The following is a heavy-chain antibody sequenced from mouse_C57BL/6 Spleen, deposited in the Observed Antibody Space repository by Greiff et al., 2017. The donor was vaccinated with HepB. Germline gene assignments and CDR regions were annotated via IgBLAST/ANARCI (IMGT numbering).Heavy chain of an antibody. CDR2: INPNNGGT. J-gene: IGHJ3*01. D-gene: IGHD1-1*01. CDR3: ARMWNDGSSFSWFAY. V-gene: IGHV1-22*01. Sequence: VQLQQSGPELVKPGASVKMSCKASGYTFTDYNMHWVKQSHGKSLEWIGYINPNNGGTSYNQKFKGKATLTVNKSSSTAYMQLRSLTSDDAAVYYCARMWNDGSSFSWFAYWGQGTLVTVSA. CDR1: GYTFTDYN.